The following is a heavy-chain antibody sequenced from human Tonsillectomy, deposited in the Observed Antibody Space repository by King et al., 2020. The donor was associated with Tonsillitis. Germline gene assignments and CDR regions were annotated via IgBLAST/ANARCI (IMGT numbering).Heavy chain of an antibody. Sequence: VQLVESGGGLVKPGGSLRLSCAASGFTFSTYDMNWVRQAPGRGLEWVSSISSGSRSIYYADSVTGRFTIARDNAKNSLYLQMNSLRAEDTAVYYCARVLGDSSDWQDASDIWGQGTMVSVSS. D-gene: IGHD6-19*01. CDR1: GFTFSTYD. J-gene: IGHJ3*02. CDR2: ISSGSRSI. CDR3: ARVLGDSSDWQDASDI. V-gene: IGHV3-21*01.